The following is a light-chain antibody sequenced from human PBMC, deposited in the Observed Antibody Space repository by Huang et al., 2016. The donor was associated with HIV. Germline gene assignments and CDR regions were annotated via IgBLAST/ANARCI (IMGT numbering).Light chain of an antibody. CDR2: DSA. V-gene: IGKV3-11*01. J-gene: IGKJ5*01. CDR1: QSVRYY. Sequence: EIVLTQSPATLSLSTGESATLSCRGSQSVRYYLAWYQQKPGQAPRLLIYDSANRATVIPARFSGSGSDTEFTLIIGSLEPEDSAVYYCQQRSDWPAITFGQGTRLEIK. CDR3: QQRSDWPAIT.